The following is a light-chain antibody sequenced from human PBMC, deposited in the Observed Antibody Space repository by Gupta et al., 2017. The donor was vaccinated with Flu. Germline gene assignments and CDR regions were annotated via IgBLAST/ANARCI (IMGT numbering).Light chain of an antibody. V-gene: IGLV3-27*01. CDR1: VLAKKY. CDR2: KDS. CDR3: YSAADNPGNV. J-gene: IGLJ1*01. Sequence: SYALTQPSSVSVSPGQTARITCSGDVLAKKYARWFQQKPGHAPVLVIYKDSERPSGIPERFSGSRSGTTVTVTISGAQVEDEADYYCYSAADNPGNVFGTGTKVTVL.